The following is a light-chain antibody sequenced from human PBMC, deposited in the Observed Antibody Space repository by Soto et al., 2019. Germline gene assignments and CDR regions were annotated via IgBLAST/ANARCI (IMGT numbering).Light chain of an antibody. CDR3: QSYDTSLSVLV. CDR2: GNS. Sequence: QSVLTQPPSASGAPGQRVTISCTGSSSNIGAGYDVHWYQQLPGTAPKLLIYGNSNRPSGVPDRFSGSKSGTSASLAITGLQAEDEADYYCQSYDTSLSVLVFGGGTKLTVL. CDR1: SSNIGAGYD. J-gene: IGLJ2*01. V-gene: IGLV1-40*01.